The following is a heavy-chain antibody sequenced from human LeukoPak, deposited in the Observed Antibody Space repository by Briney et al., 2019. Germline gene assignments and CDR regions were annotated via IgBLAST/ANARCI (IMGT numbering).Heavy chain of an antibody. J-gene: IGHJ4*02. D-gene: IGHD3-22*01. CDR1: GGSFSGYY. CDR2: IYTSGST. V-gene: IGHV4-4*07. CDR3: ARDRYYYDSSGRRYFDY. Sequence: PSETLSLTCAVYGGSFSGYYWSWIRQPPGKGLEWIGRIYTSGSTNYNPSLKSRVTMSVDTSKNQFSLKLSSVTAADTAVYYCARDRYYYDSSGRRYFDYWGQGTLVTVSS.